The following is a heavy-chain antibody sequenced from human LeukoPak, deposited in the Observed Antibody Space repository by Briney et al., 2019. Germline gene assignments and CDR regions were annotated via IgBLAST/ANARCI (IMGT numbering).Heavy chain of an antibody. V-gene: IGHV1-2*02. CDR2: INPNSGGT. J-gene: IGHJ6*03. Sequence: ASVKVSCKASGYSFTGEYLHWVRQAPGQGLEWLGWINPNSGGTNYAQKFQGRVTMTTDTSTSTAYMELRSLRSDDTAVYYCARVPSITIFIPYYYMDVWGKGTTVTVSS. CDR3: ARVPSITIFIPYYYMDV. D-gene: IGHD3-9*01. CDR1: GYSFTGEY.